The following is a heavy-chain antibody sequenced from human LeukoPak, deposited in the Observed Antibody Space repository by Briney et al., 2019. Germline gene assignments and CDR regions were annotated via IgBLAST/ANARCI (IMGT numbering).Heavy chain of an antibody. V-gene: IGHV4-59*01. D-gene: IGHD1-1*01. CDR1: GCSISSYY. CDR3: GRDNGGTGTTSRFDP. J-gene: IGHJ5*02. CDR2: IYYSGST. Sequence: SETLSLTCAASGCSISSYYWSWIRQPPGKGLEWIGYIYYSGSTNYNPSPKSRVIISLDTSTNHFSLKLSAVTAADTAVYYCGRDNGGTGTTSRFDPWGQGTLVTVSS.